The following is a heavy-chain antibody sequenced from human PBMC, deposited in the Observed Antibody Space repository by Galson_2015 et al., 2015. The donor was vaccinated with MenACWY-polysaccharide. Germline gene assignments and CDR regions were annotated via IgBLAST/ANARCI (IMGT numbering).Heavy chain of an antibody. J-gene: IGHJ4*02. CDR1: GFTFNRFS. Sequence: SLRLSCAASGFTFNRFSMSWVRQAPMKGLEWVSGIGATGGETHYANPVKGRFTISRDNSKKTLFLQMNSLRADDTAIYYCARDRRTEDARSEFDYSGQGILVTVSA. V-gene: IGHV3-23*01. CDR2: IGATGGET. D-gene: IGHD7-27*01. CDR3: ARDRRTEDARSEFDY.